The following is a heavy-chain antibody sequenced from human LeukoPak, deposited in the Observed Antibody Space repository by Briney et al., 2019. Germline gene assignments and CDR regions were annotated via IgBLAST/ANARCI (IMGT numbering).Heavy chain of an antibody. D-gene: IGHD3-22*01. CDR3: ARDRALYDSRRGYYYTEDDY. CDR2: MNPDGSEK. J-gene: IGHJ4*02. Sequence: PGGSLRLSCAASGFTFSSYWMSWVRQAPGKALEWVANMNPDGSEKYFLDSVKGRFTISRDNAKSSLYLQMNSLRGDDTAVYYCARDRALYDSRRGYYYTEDDYWGQGTLVTVSS. CDR1: GFTFSSYW. V-gene: IGHV3-7*01.